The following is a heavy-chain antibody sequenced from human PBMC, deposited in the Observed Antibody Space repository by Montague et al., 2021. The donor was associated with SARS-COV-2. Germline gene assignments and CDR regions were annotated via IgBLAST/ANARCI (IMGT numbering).Heavy chain of an antibody. CDR3: ARTGLGAYDILTGYTVNAFDM. CDR2: IYYSGST. CDR1: GNSLSNSRYF. D-gene: IGHD3-9*01. V-gene: IGHV4-39*07. Sequence: SETLSLTCSVSGNSLSNSRYFWGWIRQPPGKGLEWVGRIYYSGSTNYNPSLKSRVTISVDTSKNQFSLKLSSVTAADTAVYYCARTGLGAYDILTGYTVNAFDMWGQGTMVTVSS. J-gene: IGHJ3*02.